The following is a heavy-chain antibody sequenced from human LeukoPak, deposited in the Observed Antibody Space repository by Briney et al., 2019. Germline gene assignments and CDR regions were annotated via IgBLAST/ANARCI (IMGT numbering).Heavy chain of an antibody. D-gene: IGHD3-22*01. CDR3: TTEYYYDSSGLFDY. Sequence: GGSLRLSCAVSGFTFSNGWMSWVRQAPGKGLEWVGRIKSKKDGGTTDYAAPVKGRLTISRDDSKNTLYLQMNSLKTEDTAVYYCTTEYYYDSSGLFDYWGQGTLVTVSS. V-gene: IGHV3-15*01. CDR2: IKSKKDGGTT. J-gene: IGHJ4*02. CDR1: GFTFSNGW.